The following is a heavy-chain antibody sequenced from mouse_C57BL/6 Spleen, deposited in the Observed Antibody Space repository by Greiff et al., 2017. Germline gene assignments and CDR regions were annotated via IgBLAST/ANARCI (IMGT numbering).Heavy chain of an antibody. J-gene: IGHJ2*01. CDR2: IDPEDGDT. D-gene: IGHD2-1*01. CDR3: ARGGNSHYFDY. CDR1: GFNIKDYY. V-gene: IGHV14-2*01. Sequence: EVKLMESGAELVKPGASVKLSCTASGFNIKDYYMHWVKQRTEQGLEWIGRIDPEDGDTTSAPKFQGKATITADTSSNTAYLQLSSLTSEDTAVYYCARGGNSHYFDYWGQGTTLTVSS.